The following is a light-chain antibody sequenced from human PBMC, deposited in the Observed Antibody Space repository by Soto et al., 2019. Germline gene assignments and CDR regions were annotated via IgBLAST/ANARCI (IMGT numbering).Light chain of an antibody. Sequence: QSVLTQPPSASGTAGQVVTISCSGGDSNIGSNSVYWYQHLPRMAPKLLIYYNNQRPSGVPDRFSGSRSDTSASLAIVGLRSEDEAVYYCAAWDASLSACVFGNGPKVTVL. CDR3: AAWDASLSACV. V-gene: IGLV1-47*02. CDR2: YNN. J-gene: IGLJ1*01. CDR1: DSNIGSNS.